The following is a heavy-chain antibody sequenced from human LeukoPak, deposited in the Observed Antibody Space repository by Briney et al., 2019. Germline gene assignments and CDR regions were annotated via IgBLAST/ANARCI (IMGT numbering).Heavy chain of an antibody. V-gene: IGHV1-24*01. Sequence: ASVKDSCKVSGDTVTGFSIHWVRQAPGHGLEWMGGFDPEDGARIFAQKFQGRVTMTEDTSTDTAYMDLSSLRSEDTAVYYCATGYTYDYSLYWGQGTLVTVSS. CDR3: ATGYTYDYSLY. J-gene: IGHJ4*02. CDR1: GDTVTGFS. CDR2: FDPEDGAR. D-gene: IGHD5-18*01.